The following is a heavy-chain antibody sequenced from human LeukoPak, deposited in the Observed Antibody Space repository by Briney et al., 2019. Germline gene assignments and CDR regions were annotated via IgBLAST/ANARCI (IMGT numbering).Heavy chain of an antibody. J-gene: IGHJ3*02. CDR3: ARAPPGDAFDI. CDR2: IYYSGST. CDR1: GGSISSYY. V-gene: IGHV4-59*01. Sequence: SETLSLTCTVSGGSISSYYWSWIRQPPGKGLEWIGYIYYSGSTNYNPSLKSRVTISVDTSKNQFSQKLSSVTAADTAVYYCARAPPGDAFDIWGQGTMVTVSS.